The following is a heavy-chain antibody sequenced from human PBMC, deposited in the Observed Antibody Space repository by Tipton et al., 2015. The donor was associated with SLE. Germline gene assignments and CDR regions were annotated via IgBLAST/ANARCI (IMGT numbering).Heavy chain of an antibody. CDR1: GGSFSGYY. V-gene: IGHV4-34*01. D-gene: IGHD6-13*01. J-gene: IGHJ3*02. CDR2: INHSGST. CDR3: ARGGRAPLRSSWSNAFDI. Sequence: TLSLTCAVYGGSFSGYYWSWIRQPPRKGLEWIGEINHSGSTNYNPSLKSRVTISVDTSKNQFSLKLSSVTAADTAVYYCARGGRAPLRSSWSNAFDIWGQGTMVTVPS.